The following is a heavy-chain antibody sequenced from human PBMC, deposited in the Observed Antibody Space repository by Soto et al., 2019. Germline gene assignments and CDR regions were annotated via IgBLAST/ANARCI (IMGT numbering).Heavy chain of an antibody. CDR2: IIPILGIE. CDR3: ARERGDIVTYGMEV. D-gene: IGHD3-9*01. Sequence: GASVKVSCKASGGTFSSYTISWVRQAPGQRLEWMGRIIPILGIENTAKKSQGRVTIPADNPRSTAYMELSSLRSEDRAVFYGARERGDIVTYGMEVGAKGPTAT. CDR1: GGTFSSYT. V-gene: IGHV1-69*04. J-gene: IGHJ6*04.